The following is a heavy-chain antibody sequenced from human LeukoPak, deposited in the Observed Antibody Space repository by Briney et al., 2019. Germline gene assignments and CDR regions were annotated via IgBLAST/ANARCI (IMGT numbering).Heavy chain of an antibody. CDR2: TYYRSKWYN. CDR3: ARVRTVVTSSYYYYYYMDV. V-gene: IGHV6-1*01. CDR1: GDSVSSNSAA. D-gene: IGHD4-23*01. J-gene: IGHJ6*03. Sequence: SQTLSLTCAISGDSVSSNSAAWNWIRQSPSRGLEWLGRTYYRSKWYNDYAVSMKSRITINPDTSKNQFSLQLNSVTPEDTAVYYCARVRTVVTSSYYYYYYMDVWGKGTTVTVSS.